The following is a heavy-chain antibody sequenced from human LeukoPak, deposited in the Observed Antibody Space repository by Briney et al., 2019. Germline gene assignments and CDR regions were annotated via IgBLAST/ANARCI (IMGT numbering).Heavy chain of an antibody. V-gene: IGHV1-2*02. CDR2: INPNSGGT. CDR1: GYPFTSYY. CDR3: ARSGSLVEYFDY. Sequence: GSVKVSCKASGYPFTSYYMHWVRQAPGQGLEWMGWINPNSGGTNYAQKFQGRVTMTRDTSISTAYMELSRLRSDDTAVYYCARSGSLVEYFDYWGQGTLGTVSS. D-gene: IGHD1-26*01. J-gene: IGHJ4*02.